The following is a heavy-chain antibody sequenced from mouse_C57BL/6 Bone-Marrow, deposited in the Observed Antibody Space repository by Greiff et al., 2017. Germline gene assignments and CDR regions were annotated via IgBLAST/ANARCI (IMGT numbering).Heavy chain of an antibody. J-gene: IGHJ3*01. Sequence: EVQLKESGGGLVKPGGSLKLSCAASGFTFSDYGMHWVRQAPEKGLEWVAYISSGSSTIYYADTVKGRFTISRDHAKNTLFLQMTSLRSEDTAMYYCARPGWAWFAYWGQGTLVTVSA. V-gene: IGHV5-17*01. D-gene: IGHD3-1*01. CDR1: GFTFSDYG. CDR2: ISSGSSTI. CDR3: ARPGWAWFAY.